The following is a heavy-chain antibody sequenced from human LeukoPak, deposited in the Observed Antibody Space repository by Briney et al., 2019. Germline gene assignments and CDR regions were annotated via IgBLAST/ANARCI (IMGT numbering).Heavy chain of an antibody. Sequence: NPSETLSLTCTVSGGSISSYYWSWIRQPPGKGLEWIGYIYYSGSTNYNPSLKSRVTISVDTSKNQFSLKLSSVTAADTAVYYCARVIRGSYGYHYFDYWGQGTLVTVSS. CDR3: ARVIRGSYGYHYFDY. D-gene: IGHD5-18*01. CDR1: GGSISSYY. CDR2: IYYSGST. V-gene: IGHV4-59*01. J-gene: IGHJ4*02.